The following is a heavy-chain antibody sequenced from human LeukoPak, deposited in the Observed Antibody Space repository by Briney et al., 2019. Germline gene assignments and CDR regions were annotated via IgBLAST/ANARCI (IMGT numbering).Heavy chain of an antibody. V-gene: IGHV3-64*01. Sequence: QTGGSLRLSCAASGFTFSSYAMHWVRQAPGKGLEYVSAISSNGGSTYYANSVKGRFTISRDNSKNTLYLQMGSLRAEDMAVYYCARRRGYSYALDYWGQGTLVTVSS. CDR2: ISSNGGST. CDR1: GFTFSSYA. J-gene: IGHJ4*02. CDR3: ARRRGYSYALDY. D-gene: IGHD5-18*01.